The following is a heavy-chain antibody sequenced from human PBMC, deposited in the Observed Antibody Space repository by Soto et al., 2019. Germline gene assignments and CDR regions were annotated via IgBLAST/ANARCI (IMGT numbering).Heavy chain of an antibody. J-gene: IGHJ6*02. V-gene: IGHV3-30*03. CDR3: AILEVWVRFVVVPAAGYYYGMDV. CDR1: GFTFSSYG. D-gene: IGHD2-2*01. CDR2: ISYDGSNK. Sequence: GGSLRLSCAASGFTFSSYGMHWVRQAPGKGLEWVAVISYDGSNKYYADSVTGRFTISRDNSKNTLYLQMNSLRAEDTAVYYCAILEVWVRFVVVPAAGYYYGMDVWGQGTTVTVSS.